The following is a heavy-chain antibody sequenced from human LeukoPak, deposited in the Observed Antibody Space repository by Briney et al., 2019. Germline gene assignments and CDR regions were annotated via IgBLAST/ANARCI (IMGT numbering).Heavy chain of an antibody. CDR3: ARRTGYLNSYYYYYRDV. D-gene: IGHD3/OR15-3a*01. V-gene: IGHV4-59*11. J-gene: IGHJ6*03. CDR1: GGSISSHY. CDR2: IYYSGST. Sequence: PSETLSLTCTVSGGSISSHYWSWIRHPPGKGLEWIGYIYYSGSTNYNPSLKSRVTTSVDTSRNQFCLKLSSVTAADSAVYYCARRTGYLNSYYYYYRDVWGNGTTVTVSS.